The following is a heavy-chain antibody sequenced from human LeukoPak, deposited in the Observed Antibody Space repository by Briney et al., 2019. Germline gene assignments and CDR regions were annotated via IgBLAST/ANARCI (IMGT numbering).Heavy chain of an antibody. CDR1: GYTFTGYY. CDR3: ARFHHSIAARRPRFFDY. V-gene: IGHV1-2*06. CDR2: INPSGGGT. Sequence: GASVKVSCKVSGYTFTGYYLHWLRQAPGQGLEWMGRINPSGGGTNYAQKFQGRVTMTRDTSISTAYMELSRLRSDDTAVYYCARFHHSIAARRPRFFDYWGQGTLVTVSS. D-gene: IGHD6-6*01. J-gene: IGHJ4*02.